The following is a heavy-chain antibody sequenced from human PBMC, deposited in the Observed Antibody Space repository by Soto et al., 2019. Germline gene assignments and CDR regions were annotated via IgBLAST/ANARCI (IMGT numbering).Heavy chain of an antibody. Sequence: GESLKISCKGSGYSFTSYWIGWVRQIPWKGLEWMGIIYPGDSDTRYSPSFQGQVTISADKYISTAYLQWSSLKASDTAMYYCARSRAGSWYDFNYWGPGTLVTLSS. J-gene: IGHJ4*02. CDR3: ARSRAGSWYDFNY. CDR2: IYPGDSDT. CDR1: GYSFTSYW. V-gene: IGHV5-51*01. D-gene: IGHD6-13*01.